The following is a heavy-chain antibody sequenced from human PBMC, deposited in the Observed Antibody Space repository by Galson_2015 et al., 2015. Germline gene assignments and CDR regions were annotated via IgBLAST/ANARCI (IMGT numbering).Heavy chain of an antibody. CDR2: TTGSGGST. Sequence: SLRLSCAASGFTFSSYVMSWVRQAPGKGLEWVSTTTGSGGSTFYADSVKGRFTASRDNSKNTLYLQMNSLRAEDTAVYYCATDWFDYYFDYWGQGALVSVSS. V-gene: IGHV3-23*01. J-gene: IGHJ4*02. CDR3: ATDWFDYYFDY. CDR1: GFTFSSYV. D-gene: IGHD3-10*01.